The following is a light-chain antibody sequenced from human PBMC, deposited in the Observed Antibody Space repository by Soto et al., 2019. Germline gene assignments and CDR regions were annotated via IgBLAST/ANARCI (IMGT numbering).Light chain of an antibody. CDR3: QQSYSTPWT. Sequence: DIQMTQSPSSLSASVGDRVTITCRASQSISSYLSWYQQKPGKAPKLLIYAASSLQSGVPSRFSGSGSGTDFTLTISSLRPEDFANYYCQQSYSTPWTFGQGTKVEIK. J-gene: IGKJ1*01. CDR2: AAS. V-gene: IGKV1-39*01. CDR1: QSISSY.